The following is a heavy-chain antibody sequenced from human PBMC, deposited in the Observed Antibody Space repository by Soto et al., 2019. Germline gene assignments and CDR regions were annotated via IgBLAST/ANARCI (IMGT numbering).Heavy chain of an antibody. CDR2: SSAYNGNT. CDR1: GDTFSSYF. Sequence: QVQLVQSGAEVKKPGASVKVSCKASGDTFSSYFSSWVRQATGQGLEWMVWSSAYNGNTNYSENLQGRVTMTTDTSTSTAYWELRRLRSDDTAVYYCARDLPPVDYWGQGTLVTVSS. V-gene: IGHV1-18*01. CDR3: ARDLPPVDY. J-gene: IGHJ4*02.